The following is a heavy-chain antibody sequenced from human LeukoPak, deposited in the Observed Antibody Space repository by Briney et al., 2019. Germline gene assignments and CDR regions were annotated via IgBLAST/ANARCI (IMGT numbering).Heavy chain of an antibody. V-gene: IGHV1-46*01. CDR3: ARGPKENIVVVPAAIGAFDI. J-gene: IGHJ3*02. CDR2: INPSGGST. Sequence: GASVKVSCKASGYTFTSYYMHWVRQAPGQGLEWMGIINPSGGSTSYAQKFQGRVTMTRDMSTSTVYMELGSLRSEDTAVYYCARGPKENIVVVPAAIGAFDIWGQGTMVTVSS. CDR1: GYTFTSYY. D-gene: IGHD2-2*01.